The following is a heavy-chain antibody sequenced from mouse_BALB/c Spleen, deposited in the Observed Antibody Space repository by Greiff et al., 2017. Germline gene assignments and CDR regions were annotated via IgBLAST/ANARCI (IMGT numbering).Heavy chain of an antibody. CDR1: GFTFSDYY. D-gene: IGHD3-2*01. V-gene: IGHV5-4*02. CDR3: ARDRGQLGLREFAY. Sequence: EVQVVESGGGLVKPGGSLKLSCAASGFTFSDYYMYWVRQTPEKRLEWVATISDGGSYTYYPDSVKGRFTISRDNAKNNLYLQMSSLKSEDTAMYYCARDRGQLGLREFAYWGQGTLVTVSA. J-gene: IGHJ3*01. CDR2: ISDGGSYT.